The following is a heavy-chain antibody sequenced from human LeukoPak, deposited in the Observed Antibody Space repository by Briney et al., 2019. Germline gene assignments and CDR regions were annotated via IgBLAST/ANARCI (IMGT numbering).Heavy chain of an antibody. Sequence: SETLSLTCAVCGGSFSGYYWSWIRQPPGKGLEWIGEINHSGSTNYNPSLKSRVTISVDTSKNQFSLKLSSVTAADTAVYYCARVAARLFDYWGQGTLVTVSS. V-gene: IGHV4-34*01. CDR2: INHSGST. CDR1: GGSFSGYY. J-gene: IGHJ4*02. CDR3: ARVAARLFDY. D-gene: IGHD6-6*01.